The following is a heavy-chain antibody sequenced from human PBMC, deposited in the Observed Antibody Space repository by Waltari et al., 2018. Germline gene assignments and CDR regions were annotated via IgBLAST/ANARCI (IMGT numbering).Heavy chain of an antibody. J-gene: IGHJ4*02. V-gene: IGHV1-69*02. CDR3: AASSEESNILPPAHL. CDR1: GGSFSSES. CDR2: IIPLLGLL. Sequence: QVQLVQSGAEVKKPGSSVKVSCKVSGGSFSSESISWLRQAPGQGLEWMGRIIPLLGLLTYAQRFQGRVTITADRATSTVYFEMRSLRSEDTALYFCAASSEESNILPPAHLWGQGTLVTVSS.